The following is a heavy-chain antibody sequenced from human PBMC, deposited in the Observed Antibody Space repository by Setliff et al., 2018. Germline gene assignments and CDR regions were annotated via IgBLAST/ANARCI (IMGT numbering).Heavy chain of an antibody. CDR2: IYTSWSS. CDR3: ARSRTIAVKGGVFAV. D-gene: IGHD6-19*01. V-gene: IGHV4-61*09. J-gene: IGHJ2*01. CDR1: DDSISSRHYY. Sequence: LSETLSLPCTVSDDSISSRHYYWSWIRQPAGKGLEWIGQIYTSWSSNYNPSLKSRASLSIDASKRQFSLKLTSVTAADTAVYYCARSRTIAVKGGVFAVWGRGTLVTVSS.